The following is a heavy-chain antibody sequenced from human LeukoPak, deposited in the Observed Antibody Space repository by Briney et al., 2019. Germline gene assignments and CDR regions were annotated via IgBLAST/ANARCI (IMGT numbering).Heavy chain of an antibody. Sequence: SETLSLTCAVYGGSFSGYYWSWIRQPPGKGLEWIGEINHSGSTNYNPSLKSRVTISVDTSKNQFSLKLSSVTAADTAVYYYARDPYDSSGYYYHFFDYWGQGTLVTVSS. CDR3: ARDPYDSSGYYYHFFDY. V-gene: IGHV4-34*01. D-gene: IGHD3-22*01. CDR1: GGSFSGYY. J-gene: IGHJ4*02. CDR2: INHSGST.